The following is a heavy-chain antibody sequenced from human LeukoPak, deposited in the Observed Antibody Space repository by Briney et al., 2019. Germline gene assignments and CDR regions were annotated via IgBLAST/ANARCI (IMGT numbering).Heavy chain of an antibody. CDR1: GFTFSSYA. D-gene: IGHD2-15*01. CDR2: ISCDGSNK. V-gene: IGHV3-30*04. Sequence: GGSLRLSCAASGFTFSSYAMHWVRQAPGKGLEWVAVISCDGSNKYYADSVKGRFTISRDNSKNTLYLQMNSLRAEDTAVYYCARDGEICSGGSCYSNWFDPWGQGTLVTVSS. J-gene: IGHJ5*02. CDR3: ARDGEICSGGSCYSNWFDP.